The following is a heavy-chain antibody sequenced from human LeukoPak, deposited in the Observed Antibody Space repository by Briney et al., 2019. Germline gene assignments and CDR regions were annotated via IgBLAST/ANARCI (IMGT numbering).Heavy chain of an antibody. CDR1: GYTFTSYY. CDR3: ARDYVWGNYRPGDYFDY. CDR2: INPSGGST. V-gene: IGHV1-46*01. Sequence: ASVKVSCKASGYTFTSYYMHWVRQAPGQGLEWMGIINPSGGSTSYAQKFQGRVTMTRDMSTSTVYMELSSLRSEDTAVYYCARDYVWGNYRPGDYFDYWGQGTLVTVSS. J-gene: IGHJ4*02. D-gene: IGHD3-16*02.